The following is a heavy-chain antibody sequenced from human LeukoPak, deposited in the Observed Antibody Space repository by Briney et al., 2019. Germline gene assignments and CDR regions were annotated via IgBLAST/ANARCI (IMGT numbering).Heavy chain of an antibody. J-gene: IGHJ4*02. V-gene: IGHV3-11*04. CDR1: GFTFSDYY. CDR2: ISSSGGTI. Sequence: GGSLRLSCAASGFTFSDYYMSWIRQAPGKGLEWVSYISSSGGTIYYADSVKGRFTISRDNAKNSLYLQMNSLRAEDTAVYYCARVSSSWYYFDYWGQGTLVTVSS. CDR3: ARVSSSWYYFDY. D-gene: IGHD6-13*01.